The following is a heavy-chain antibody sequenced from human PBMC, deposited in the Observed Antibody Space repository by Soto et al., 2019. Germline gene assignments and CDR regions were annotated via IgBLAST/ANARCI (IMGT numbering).Heavy chain of an antibody. CDR1: GFTFSSHS. V-gene: IGHV3-21*01. CDR3: GRDNWFGELLGF. CDR2: ISSSNSYI. J-gene: IGHJ4*02. Sequence: EVQLVESGGGLVKPGGSLRLSCAASGFTFSSHSMNWVRQAPGKGLEWVSSISSSNSYIYYVDSVKGRFTISRDNAKNSLDLQMNSLRAEDTAVYYCGRDNWFGELLGFWGQGTLVTVSS. D-gene: IGHD3-10*01.